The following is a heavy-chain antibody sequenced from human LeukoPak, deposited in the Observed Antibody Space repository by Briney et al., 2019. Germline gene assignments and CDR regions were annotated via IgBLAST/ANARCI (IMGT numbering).Heavy chain of an antibody. CDR1: GFTFSSYA. CDR3: AKGQYSGSYNWFDP. J-gene: IGHJ5*02. D-gene: IGHD1-26*01. V-gene: IGHV3-23*01. Sequence: GGSLRLSCAASGFTFSSYAMSWVRQAPGKGLEWVSAISGSGGSTYYADSVKGRFTISRDNSKNTLYLQVNSLRAEDTAVYYCAKGQYSGSYNWFDPWGREPWSPSPQ. CDR2: ISGSGGST.